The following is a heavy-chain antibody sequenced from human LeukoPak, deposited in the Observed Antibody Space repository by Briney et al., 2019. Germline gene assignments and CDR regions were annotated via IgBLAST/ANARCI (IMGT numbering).Heavy chain of an antibody. D-gene: IGHD4-17*01. CDR1: GGSISSSSYY. J-gene: IGHJ5*02. CDR2: IYYSGST. V-gene: IGHV4-39*01. CDR3: ARLPDDYGDYVGWFDP. Sequence: SETLSLTCTVSGGSISSSSYYWGWIRQPPGKGLEWIGSIYYSGSTYYNPSLKSRVTISVDTSKNQFSLKLSSVTAADTAVYYCARLPDDYGDYVGWFDPWGQGTLVTVSS.